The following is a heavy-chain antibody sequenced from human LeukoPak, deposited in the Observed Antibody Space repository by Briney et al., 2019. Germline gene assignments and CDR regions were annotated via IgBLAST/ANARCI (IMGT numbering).Heavy chain of an antibody. J-gene: IGHJ4*02. V-gene: IGHV3-30*18. CDR2: ISYDGSNK. D-gene: IGHD2-2*01. CDR1: GFTFSSYG. Sequence: GGSLRLSCAASGFTFSSYGMHWVRQAPGKGLEWVAVISYDGSNKYYADSVKGRFTISRDNSKNTLYLQMNSLRAEDTAVYYCAKVGLNVPYDYWGQGTLVTVSS. CDR3: AKVGLNVPYDY.